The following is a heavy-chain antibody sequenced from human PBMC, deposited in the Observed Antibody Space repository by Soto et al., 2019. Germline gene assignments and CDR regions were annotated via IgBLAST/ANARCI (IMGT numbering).Heavy chain of an antibody. V-gene: IGHV1-46*03. D-gene: IGHD2-15*01. Sequence: QVQLVQSGAEVKKPGASVKVSCKASGYTFTSYYMHWVRQAPGQGLEWVGIINPSGGSTSYAQKFQGRVTMTRDTSTSTVYMELSSLRSEDTAVYYCAREDTTGYCSGGSCRLYYFDYWGQGTLVTVSS. CDR1: GYTFTSYY. CDR2: INPSGGST. J-gene: IGHJ4*02. CDR3: AREDTTGYCSGGSCRLYYFDY.